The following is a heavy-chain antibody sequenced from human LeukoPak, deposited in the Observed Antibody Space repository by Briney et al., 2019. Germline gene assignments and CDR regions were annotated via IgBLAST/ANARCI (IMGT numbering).Heavy chain of an antibody. Sequence: GGSLRLSCAASGFTFSSYAISWVRQAPGKGLEWVSAISGSGGSTYYADSVKGRFTVSRDNSKNMLSLQMNSLRVEDTAVYYCVRDADISGYYSYSDYWGQGILVTVSS. CDR3: VRDADISGYYSYSDY. CDR1: GFTFSSYA. D-gene: IGHD6-19*01. V-gene: IGHV3-23*01. CDR2: ISGSGGST. J-gene: IGHJ4*02.